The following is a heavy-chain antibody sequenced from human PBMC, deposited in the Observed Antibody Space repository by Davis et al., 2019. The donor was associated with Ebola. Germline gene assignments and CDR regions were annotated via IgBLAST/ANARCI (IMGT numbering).Heavy chain of an antibody. Sequence: GGSLRLSCAASGFTFSAYYMSWIRQAPGKGLEWVSYISSSGSTINYADSVKGRFTISRDNAKNSLYLQMNSLRAEDTAVYYCARVVVAYYYGMDVWGQGTTVTVSS. CDR3: ARVVVAYYYGMDV. J-gene: IGHJ6*02. CDR1: GFTFSAYY. D-gene: IGHD2-15*01. CDR2: ISSSGSTI. V-gene: IGHV3-11*01.